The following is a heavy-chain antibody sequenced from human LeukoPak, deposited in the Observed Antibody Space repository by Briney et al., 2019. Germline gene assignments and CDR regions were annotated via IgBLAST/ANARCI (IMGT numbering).Heavy chain of an antibody. CDR1: GFDFRTYA. J-gene: IGHJ6*02. Sequence: PGGSLRLSCAASGFDFRTYAMNWVRQAPGRGLEWVSTITDRGDQTFYADSVKGRFTVSRDNSKRTQFLHMNSLRGEDTAVYYCAKVLGFGGDAYGMDVWGLGTTVTVSS. CDR3: AKVLGFGGDAYGMDV. V-gene: IGHV3-23*01. CDR2: ITDRGDQT. D-gene: IGHD3-10*01.